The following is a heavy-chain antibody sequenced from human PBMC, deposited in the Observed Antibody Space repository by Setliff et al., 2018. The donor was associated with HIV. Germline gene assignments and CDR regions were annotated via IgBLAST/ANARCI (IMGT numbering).Heavy chain of an antibody. CDR1: GDSISSSAYY. CDR3: ARGPEYGDYVGAYLFDY. J-gene: IGHJ4*02. CDR2: MHNSGST. Sequence: PSETLSLTCTVSGDSISSSAYYWGWIRQPPGKGLEWIGSMHNSGSTYYNPSLKSRVTISVDTSKTQFSLKLSSVTAADTAVYYCARGPEYGDYVGAYLFDYWGQGTLVTVSS. V-gene: IGHV4-39*07. D-gene: IGHD4-17*01.